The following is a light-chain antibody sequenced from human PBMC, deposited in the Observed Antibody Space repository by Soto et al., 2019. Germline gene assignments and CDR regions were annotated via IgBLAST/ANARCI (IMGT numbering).Light chain of an antibody. J-gene: IGKJ1*01. CDR2: DAS. CDR3: QQYNSYPRT. CDR1: QSISSW. V-gene: IGKV1-5*01. Sequence: DIQMTQSPSTLSASVGDRVTITCRASQSISSWLAWYQQKPGKAPKLLIYDASSLESGVPSRFSGSGSGTEFTLTISSLQPDDIATYYSQQYNSYPRTFGQVTNQDIK.